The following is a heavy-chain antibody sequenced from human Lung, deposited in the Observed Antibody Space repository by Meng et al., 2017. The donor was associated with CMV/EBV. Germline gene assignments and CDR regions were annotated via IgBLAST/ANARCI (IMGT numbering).Heavy chain of an antibody. D-gene: IGHD3-10*01. Sequence: LXCAVYGGSLSGYYWSWIRQPPGKGLEWIGEITHSGSTKYNPSLKSRVTISVDTSNNQFSLNVKSVTAADMGVYYCARGGREETYGPNFDSWEQGNXVTGAS. J-gene: IGHJ4*02. CDR2: ITHSGST. CDR1: GGSLSGYY. CDR3: ARGGREETYGPNFDS. V-gene: IGHV4-34*01.